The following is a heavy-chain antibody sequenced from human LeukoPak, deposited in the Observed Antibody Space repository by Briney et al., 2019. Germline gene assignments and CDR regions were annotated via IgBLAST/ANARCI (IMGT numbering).Heavy chain of an antibody. CDR3: AKEGGGESSFDY. V-gene: IGHV3-30*02. J-gene: IGHJ4*02. CDR2: IWYGGSNK. CDR1: GFTFSSYG. D-gene: IGHD3-16*01. Sequence: PGGSLRLSCAASGFTFSSYGMHWVRQAPGKGLEWVAVIWYGGSNKYYADSVKGRFTISRDNSKNTLYLQMNSLRAEDTAVYYCAKEGGGESSFDYWGQGTLDTVSS.